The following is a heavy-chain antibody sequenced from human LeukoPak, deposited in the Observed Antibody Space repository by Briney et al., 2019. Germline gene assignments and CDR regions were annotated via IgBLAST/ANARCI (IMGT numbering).Heavy chain of an antibody. J-gene: IGHJ4*02. CDR2: CNHSGST. CDR1: GGSFSGYY. V-gene: IGHV4-34*01. D-gene: IGHD6-19*01. Sequence: PSETLSLTCAVYGGSFSGYYWSWIRQPPGKGLEWIGECNHSGSTNYNPSLKSRVTISVDTSKNQFSLKLSSVTAADTAVYYCARDLYSSGWYGRGFYFDYWGQGTLVTVSS. CDR3: ARDLYSSGWYGRGFYFDY.